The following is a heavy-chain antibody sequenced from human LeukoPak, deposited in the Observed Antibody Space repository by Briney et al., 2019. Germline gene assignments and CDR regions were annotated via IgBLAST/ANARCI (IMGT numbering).Heavy chain of an antibody. D-gene: IGHD1-14*01. J-gene: IGHJ6*02. V-gene: IGHV1-69*13. CDR1: GGTFSSYA. CDR2: IIPIFGTA. CDR3: ARGGSYYYYGMDA. Sequence: SVQVSCQASGGTFSSYAISWVRQAPGQGLERMGGIIPIFGTANYAQKFQGRVTITADESTSTAYMELSSLRSEDTAVYYCARGGSYYYYGMDAWGQGTTVTVSS.